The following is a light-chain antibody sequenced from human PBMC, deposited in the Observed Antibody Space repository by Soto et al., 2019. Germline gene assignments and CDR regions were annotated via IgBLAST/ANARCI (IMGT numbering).Light chain of an antibody. V-gene: IGKV1-12*01. CDR2: AAS. J-gene: IGKJ5*01. CDR3: QQSNSFPLT. CDR1: QDIGTL. Sequence: DIQMTQSPSSVSASVGDRVTITCRASQDIGTLLAWYQQKAGKAPKLLIFAASSFQSGVPSRFSGSGSGTDFTLTIYSLQPEDFVTYYCQQSNSFPLTFGHGTRLEIK.